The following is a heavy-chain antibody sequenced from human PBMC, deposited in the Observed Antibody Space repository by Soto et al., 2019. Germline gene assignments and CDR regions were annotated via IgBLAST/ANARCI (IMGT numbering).Heavy chain of an antibody. CDR3: AKGFYYYDSSGHPPDY. D-gene: IGHD3-22*01. CDR1: GFTFEDYT. V-gene: IGHV3-43*01. J-gene: IGHJ4*02. Sequence: EVQLVESGGVVVQPGGSLRLSCAASGFTFEDYTMHWVRQAPGKGLEWVSLISWDGGSKHYADSVKGRFTISRDNSKKFLYLQMNSLRTEDSALYYCAKGFYYYDSSGHPPDYWGQGTLVTVSS. CDR2: ISWDGGSK.